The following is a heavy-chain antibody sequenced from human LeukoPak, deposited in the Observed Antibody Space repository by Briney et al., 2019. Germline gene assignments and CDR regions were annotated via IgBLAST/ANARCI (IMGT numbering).Heavy chain of an antibody. V-gene: IGHV3-43*01. D-gene: IGHD5-18*01. CDR2: ISWDAGSI. J-gene: IGHJ4*02. CDR1: GFTFDDYT. Sequence: PGGSLRLSCAASGFTFDDYTMHWVRQAPGKGLEWVSLISWDAGSIYYGDSVKGRFTISRDNSKNSLYLQMNSLRTEDTALYYCAKDIEGYTHGVDYWGQGTLVTVS. CDR3: AKDIEGYTHGVDY.